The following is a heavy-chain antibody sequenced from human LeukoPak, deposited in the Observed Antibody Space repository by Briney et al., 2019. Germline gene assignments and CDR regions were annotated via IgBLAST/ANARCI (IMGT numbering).Heavy chain of an antibody. Sequence: QAGGSLRLSCAASGFTFSTYGMSWVRQAPGKGLEWVSGLSGSGGKTYYEESVKGRFTISRDNSKNTLYLQMNSLRAEDTAVYYCAKVAVVMWYFDLWGRGTLVTVSS. CDR2: LSGSGGKT. CDR3: AKVAVVMWYFDL. CDR1: GFTFSTYG. D-gene: IGHD3-22*01. J-gene: IGHJ2*01. V-gene: IGHV3-23*01.